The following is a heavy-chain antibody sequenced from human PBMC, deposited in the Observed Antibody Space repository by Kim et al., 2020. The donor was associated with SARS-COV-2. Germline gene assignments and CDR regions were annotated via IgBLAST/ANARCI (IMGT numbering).Heavy chain of an antibody. CDR3: ARDHRYSSGCLNY. V-gene: IGHV4-34*01. CDR2: INHSGST. J-gene: IGHJ4*02. D-gene: IGHD6-19*01. CDR1: GGSFSGYY. Sequence: SETLSLTCAVYGGSFSGYYWSWIRQPPGKGLEWIGEINHSGSTNYNPSLKSRVTISVDTSKNQFSLKLSSVTAADTAVYYCARDHRYSSGCLNYWGQGTLVTVSS.